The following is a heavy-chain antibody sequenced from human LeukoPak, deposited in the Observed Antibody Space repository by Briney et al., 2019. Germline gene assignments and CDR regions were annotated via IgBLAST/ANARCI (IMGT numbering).Heavy chain of an antibody. Sequence: GGSLRLSCAASGFTFSSYSMNWVRQAPGKGLEWVSSITSSSTYIYYADSLKGRFTISRDNSKNTLYLQMNSLRAEDTAVYYCAKGVNYYDSSGYLRMAPHDAFDIWGQGTMVTVSS. CDR2: ITSSSTYI. J-gene: IGHJ3*02. CDR3: AKGVNYYDSSGYLRMAPHDAFDI. V-gene: IGHV3-21*04. CDR1: GFTFSSYS. D-gene: IGHD3-22*01.